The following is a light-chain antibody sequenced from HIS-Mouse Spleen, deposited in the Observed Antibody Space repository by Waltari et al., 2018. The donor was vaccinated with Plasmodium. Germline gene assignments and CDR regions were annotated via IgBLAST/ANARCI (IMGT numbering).Light chain of an antibody. CDR2: EVS. CDR3: SSYAGSNNLV. J-gene: IGLJ2*01. Sequence: QSALTQPPSASGSPGQSVTISCTGTSSDVGGYNYVSWYQQHPGKAPKLMIYEVSKRPSGVPDRFSGSKACNRASLTVSGLQAEDEADYYCSSYAGSNNLVFGGGTKLTVL. CDR1: SSDVGGYNY. V-gene: IGLV2-8*01.